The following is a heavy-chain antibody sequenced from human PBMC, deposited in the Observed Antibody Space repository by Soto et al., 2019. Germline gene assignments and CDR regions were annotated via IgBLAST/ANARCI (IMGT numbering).Heavy chain of an antibody. CDR1: GGTFSSYA. J-gene: IGHJ5*02. CDR2: IIPIFGTA. V-gene: IGHV1-69*13. D-gene: IGHD3-22*01. CDR3: ARVQYYDSSGSFPHWFDP. Sequence: GPSVKVSCKASGGTFSSYAISWVRQAPGQALEWMGGIIPIFGTANYAQKFQGRVTITADESTSTAYMELSSLRSEDTAVYYCARVQYYDSSGSFPHWFDPWGQGTLVTVSS.